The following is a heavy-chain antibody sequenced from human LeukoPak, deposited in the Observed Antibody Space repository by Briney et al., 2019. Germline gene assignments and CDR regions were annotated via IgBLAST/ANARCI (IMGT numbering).Heavy chain of an antibody. CDR3: AREGRRHCSSTSCYYNWFDP. V-gene: IGHV3-33*01. Sequence: GGSLRLSRAASGFTFSSYGMHWVRQAPGKGLEWVAVIWYDGNNKYYADSVKGRFTISRDNSKNTLYLQMNSLRAEDTAVYYCAREGRRHCSSTSCYYNWFDPWGQGTLVTVSS. CDR1: GFTFSSYG. D-gene: IGHD2-2*01. CDR2: IWYDGNNK. J-gene: IGHJ5*02.